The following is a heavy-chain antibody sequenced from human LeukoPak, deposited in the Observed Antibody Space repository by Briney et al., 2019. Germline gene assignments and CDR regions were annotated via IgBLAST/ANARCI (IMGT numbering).Heavy chain of an antibody. V-gene: IGHV4-61*02. CDR1: GGSISSGSYY. CDR2: IYTSGST. D-gene: IGHD1-26*01. CDR3: ARHVVYSGSYYDY. Sequence: SETLSLTCTVSGGSISSGSYYWSWIRQPAGKGLEWIGRIYTSGSTNYNPSLKSRVTISVDTSKNQFSLKLSSVTAADTAVYYCARHVVYSGSYYDYWGQGTLVTVSS. J-gene: IGHJ4*02.